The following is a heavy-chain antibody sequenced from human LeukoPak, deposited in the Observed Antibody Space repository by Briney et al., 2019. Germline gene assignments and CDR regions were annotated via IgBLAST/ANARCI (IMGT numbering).Heavy chain of an antibody. V-gene: IGHV4-4*07. J-gene: IGHJ6*03. CDR1: SGSISSYY. CDR2: IYTSGST. D-gene: IGHD2-2*01. Sequence: SETLSLTCTVSSGSISSYYWSWIRQPAGKGLEWIGRIYTSGSTNYNPSLKSRITMSVDTSKNQFFLKLSSVTAADTAMYYCARDVVVVPTATPLQLLAYMDVWGKGTTVTVSS. CDR3: ARDVVVVPTATPLQLLAYMDV.